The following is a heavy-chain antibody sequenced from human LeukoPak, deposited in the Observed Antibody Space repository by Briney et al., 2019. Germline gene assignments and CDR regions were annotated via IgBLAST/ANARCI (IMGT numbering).Heavy chain of an antibody. D-gene: IGHD5-18*01. V-gene: IGHV3-7*01. Sequence: PGGSLRLSCAASGFSFCSYWMSGVRQAPGKGLEWVANIKQDGNEEFYVDSVKVRFTISRDNGKNSLYLHIHSLGAEDTAVYYCATDLGHSLHYFVSWGQGTLVTVPS. J-gene: IGHJ4*02. CDR1: GFSFCSYW. CDR3: ATDLGHSLHYFVS. CDR2: IKQDGNEE.